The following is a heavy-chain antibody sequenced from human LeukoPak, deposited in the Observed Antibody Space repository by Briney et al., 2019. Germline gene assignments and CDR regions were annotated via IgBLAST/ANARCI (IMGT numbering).Heavy chain of an antibody. CDR3: ARDGDGDYVFSYYFDY. Sequence: GGSLRLSCAASGFTFDDYAMHWVRHAPGKGLEWVSGISWNSGSIGYADSVEGRFTISRDNAKNTLYLQMNSLRVEDTAVYYCARDGDGDYVFSYYFDYWGQGTLVTVSS. CDR1: GFTFDDYA. V-gene: IGHV3-9*01. CDR2: ISWNSGSI. J-gene: IGHJ4*02. D-gene: IGHD4-17*01.